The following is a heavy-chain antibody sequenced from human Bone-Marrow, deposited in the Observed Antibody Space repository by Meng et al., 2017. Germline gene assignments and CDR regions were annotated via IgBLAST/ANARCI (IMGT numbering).Heavy chain of an antibody. Sequence: SETLSLTCTVSGGSISSYYWSWIRQPAGKGLEWIGRIYTSGSTNYNPSLKSRVTMSVDTSKNQFSLKLSSVTAADTAVYYCARDLPYYDYVWGSYCRDAFDIWGQGTMVTVSS. V-gene: IGHV4-4*07. CDR2: IYTSGST. CDR1: GGSISSYY. D-gene: IGHD3-16*01. J-gene: IGHJ3*02. CDR3: ARDLPYYDYVWGSYCRDAFDI.